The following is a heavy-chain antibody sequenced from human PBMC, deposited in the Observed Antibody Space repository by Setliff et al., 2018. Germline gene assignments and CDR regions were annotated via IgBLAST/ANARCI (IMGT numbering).Heavy chain of an antibody. CDR1: GGSISSSSYY. Sequence: SETLSLTCTVSGGSISSSSYYWGWIRQPPGKGLEWIGSIYYSGSTYYNPSLKSRVTISVDTSKNQFSLKLSSVTAADTAVYYCARDSAPSYYYDSSGYPFDPWGQGTLVTVSS. D-gene: IGHD3-22*01. J-gene: IGHJ5*02. CDR3: ARDSAPSYYYDSSGYPFDP. V-gene: IGHV4-39*07. CDR2: IYYSGST.